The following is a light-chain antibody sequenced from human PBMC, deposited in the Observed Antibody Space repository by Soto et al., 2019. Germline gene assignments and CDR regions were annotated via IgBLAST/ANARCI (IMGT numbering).Light chain of an antibody. CDR3: CSYAGSSTYYV. V-gene: IGLV2-23*01. Sequence: QSALTQPASVSGSPGQSITISCTGTSSDVGSYNLVSWYQQHPGKAPKLMIYEGSKRPSGVSNRFSGSKSGNTASLTISGLQAEDEADYYCCSYAGSSTYYVLGTGTKVNVL. CDR2: EGS. J-gene: IGLJ1*01. CDR1: SSDVGSYNL.